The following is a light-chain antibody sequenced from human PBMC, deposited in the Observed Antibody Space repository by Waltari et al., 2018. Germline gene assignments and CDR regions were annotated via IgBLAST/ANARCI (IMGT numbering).Light chain of an antibody. CDR3: ATWDDRLTGVL. Sequence: QSVLTQPPSVSGTPGQRVHISCSGSNSNIGSNPVNWYQQVPGTAPKLLIYSNDQRPSGFPDRFSGSKSGTSASLAISGLQSEDEADYYCATWDDRLTGVLFGGGTKVTVL. CDR2: SND. J-gene: IGLJ2*01. CDR1: NSNIGSNP. V-gene: IGLV1-44*01.